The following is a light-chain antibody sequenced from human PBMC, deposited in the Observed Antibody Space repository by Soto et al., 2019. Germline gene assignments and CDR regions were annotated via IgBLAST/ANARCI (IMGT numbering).Light chain of an antibody. V-gene: IGKV3-20*01. CDR2: GAT. CDR1: QSVTDNY. J-gene: IGKJ1*01. CDR3: HQYGRSPRGT. Sequence: DIVLTQSPCTLSLSPGCRATLSCRASQSVTDNYLAWYQHKPGQAPRLLIYGATSRATGIPDRFSGSGSGTDFTLTISRLEPEDFAMYYCHQYGRSPRGTFGQGTKVDIK.